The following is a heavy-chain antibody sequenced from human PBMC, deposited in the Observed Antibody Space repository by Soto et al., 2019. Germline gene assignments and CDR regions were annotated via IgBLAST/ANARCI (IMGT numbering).Heavy chain of an antibody. J-gene: IGHJ4*02. Sequence: SVKVSFKASGGTFSSYAISWVRQAPGQGLEWMGGIIPIFGTANYAQKFQGRATITADESTSTAYMELSSLRSEDTAVYYCARDLSSATTFDYWAQGTLVTFSS. CDR2: IIPIFGTA. V-gene: IGHV1-69*13. D-gene: IGHD6-25*01. CDR3: ARDLSSATTFDY. CDR1: GGTFSSYA.